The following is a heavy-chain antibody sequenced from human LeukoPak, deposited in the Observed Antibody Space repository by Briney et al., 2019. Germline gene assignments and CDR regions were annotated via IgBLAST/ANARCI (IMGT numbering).Heavy chain of an antibody. CDR2: IWSVGNT. J-gene: IGHJ6*01. CDR1: GFTFTKNY. V-gene: IGHV3-53*01. D-gene: IGHD2/OR15-2a*01. CDR3: AVVSNYYYYHGMDV. Sequence: GGSLRLSCAASGFTFTKNYMSWVRQAPGKGREWVSVIWSVGNTYYVDSVKGRFVMSRDNSKSTLYLQMNNLRVEDTAVYYCAVVSNYYYYHGMDVWGQGNTVTVSS.